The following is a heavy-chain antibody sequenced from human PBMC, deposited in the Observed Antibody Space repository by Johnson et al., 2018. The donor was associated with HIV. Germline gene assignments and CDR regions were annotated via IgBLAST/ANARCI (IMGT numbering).Heavy chain of an antibody. D-gene: IGHD7-27*01. Sequence: VQLVESGGGVVQPGRSLRLSCAASGFTFSSYGMHWVRQAPGKGLEWVAVISYDGSNKYYADSVKGRFTISRDNSKNTLYLQMNSLRAEDTAVYYCANGDDRGIDAFDIWGQGTMVTVSS. V-gene: IGHV3-30*18. CDR3: ANGDDRGIDAFDI. CDR1: GFTFSSYG. J-gene: IGHJ3*02. CDR2: ISYDGSNK.